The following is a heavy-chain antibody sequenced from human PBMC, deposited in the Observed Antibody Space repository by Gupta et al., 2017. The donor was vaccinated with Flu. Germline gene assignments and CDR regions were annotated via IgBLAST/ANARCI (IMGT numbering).Heavy chain of an antibody. CDR3: AREEFCGSTSCYRWLDP. J-gene: IGHJ5*02. CDR1: EYTFTAYY. CDR2: INPTSGTT. D-gene: IGHD2-2*02. Sequence: QVQLVQSGAEVQKPGASVKVSCKASEYTFTAYYLHWVRQAPGQGLEWMGRINPTSGTTNYEQRFLGRVTVTMDTSISTAYMDLSGLRCADTDVYYCAREEFCGSTSCYRWLDP. V-gene: IGHV1-2*05.